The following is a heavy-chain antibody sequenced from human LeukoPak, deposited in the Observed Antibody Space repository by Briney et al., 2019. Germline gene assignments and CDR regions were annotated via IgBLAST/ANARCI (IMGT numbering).Heavy chain of an antibody. J-gene: IGHJ3*02. CDR2: INHSGST. Sequence: SETLSLTCAVYGGSFSGYYWSWIRQPPGKGLEWIGEINHSGSTNYNPSLKSRVTISVDTSKNQFSLKLSSVTAADTAVYYCARAQPARYCTSTSCYAVFDIWGQGTMVTVSS. V-gene: IGHV4-34*01. CDR1: GGSFSGYY. D-gene: IGHD2-2*01. CDR3: ARAQPARYCTSTSCYAVFDI.